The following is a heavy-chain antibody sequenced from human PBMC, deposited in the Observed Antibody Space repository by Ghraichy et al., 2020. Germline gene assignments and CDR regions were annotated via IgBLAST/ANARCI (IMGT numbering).Heavy chain of an antibody. V-gene: IGHV4-39*01. CDR1: GGSISTTGFY. CDR3: ARHLSLSHGYGMDV. Sequence: SETLSLTCTVSGGSISTTGFYCAWIRQAPGKGLEWIGSFYYSGSTYYYKPSLKSRVTIFVDTSKNQFSLNLTSVTAADTAVYWCARHLSLSHGYGMDVWGQGTTVTVSS. CDR2: FYYSGST. D-gene: IGHD3-16*02. J-gene: IGHJ6*02.